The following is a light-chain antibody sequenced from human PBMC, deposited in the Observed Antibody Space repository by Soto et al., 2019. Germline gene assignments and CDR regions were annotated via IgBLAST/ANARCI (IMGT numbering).Light chain of an antibody. J-gene: IGKJ1*01. Sequence: DIVLTQSPGTLSLSPGERATLSCRASQSVSNNYLAWYQQKPGQAPRLLIYGASSRDTGIPDRFSGSGSGTEFTLTISSLQSEDFAEYNCQQYNNWPQTFGQGTKVDIK. V-gene: IGKV3-20*01. CDR3: QQYNNWPQT. CDR2: GAS. CDR1: QSVSNNY.